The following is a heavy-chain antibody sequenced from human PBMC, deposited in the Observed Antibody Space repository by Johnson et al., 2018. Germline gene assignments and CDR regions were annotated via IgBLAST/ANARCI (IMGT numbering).Heavy chain of an antibody. CDR1: GFTFRYYG. CDR2: ISYDGSDS. D-gene: IGHD3-22*01. Sequence: VQLVESGGGVVQPGRSLRLSCAASGFTFRYYGIHWVRQAPGKGLEWVAVISYDGSDSKYIDSVQDRFTISRDNSKNTVFLQMNSLGAEGKAVYYCTGDIKDAITVRVCWDVWGQGTIVTVSS. V-gene: IGHV3-30*03. CDR3: TGDIKDAITVRVCWDV. J-gene: IGHJ6*02.